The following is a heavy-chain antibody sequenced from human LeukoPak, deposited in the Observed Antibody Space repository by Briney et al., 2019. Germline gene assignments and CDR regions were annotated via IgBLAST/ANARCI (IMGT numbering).Heavy chain of an antibody. J-gene: IGHJ5*02. Sequence: SETLSLTCAVYGGSFSGYYWSWIRQPPGKGLEWIGEINHSGSTNYNPSLKSRVTISVDTSKNQFSLKLSSVTAADTAVYYCARVRARGAVFDPWGQGTLVTVSS. D-gene: IGHD3-10*01. CDR3: ARVRARGAVFDP. CDR2: INHSGST. V-gene: IGHV4-34*01. CDR1: GGSFSGYY.